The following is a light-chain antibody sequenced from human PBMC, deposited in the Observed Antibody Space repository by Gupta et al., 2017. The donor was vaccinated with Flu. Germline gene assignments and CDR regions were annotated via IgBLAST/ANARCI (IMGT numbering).Light chain of an antibody. Sequence: SYELTQPPSVSVSPGQTASITCSGDKLGDKYACWYQQKPGQSPVPVIYQDSKRPSGIPERSSGSNSGNTATLTISGTQAMDEADYYCQAWDSSVYVFGTGTKVTVL. V-gene: IGLV3-1*01. CDR2: QDS. CDR1: KLGDKY. CDR3: QAWDSSVYV. J-gene: IGLJ1*01.